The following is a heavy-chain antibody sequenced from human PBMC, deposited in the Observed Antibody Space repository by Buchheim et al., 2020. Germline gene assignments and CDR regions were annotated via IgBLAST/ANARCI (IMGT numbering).Heavy chain of an antibody. CDR1: GFTFSGYW. J-gene: IGHJ1*01. D-gene: IGHD3-22*01. V-gene: IGHV3-7*01. CDR2: IKQDGSEK. CDR3: ARARPDSRYYYVGYFQH. Sequence: EVQLVESGGGLVQPGGSLRLSCAASGFTFSGYWMSWVRQAPGKGLEWVANIKQDGSEKYYVDFVKGRFTMSRENAKNSLYLQMNSLRAEDTAVYYCARARPDSRYYYVGYFQHWGQGTL.